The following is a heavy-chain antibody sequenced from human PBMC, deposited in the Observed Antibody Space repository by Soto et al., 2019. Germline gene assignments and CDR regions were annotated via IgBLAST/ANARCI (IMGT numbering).Heavy chain of an antibody. V-gene: IGHV4-34*12. CDR3: ARSPLSYDYVRQTWREVGDSFDI. Sequence: PSETLSLTCAIYNSSLGAFHWTWIRQPPGKGLEWIGELIHGGSTNYNPSLKSRVTFSLDTSKNQFSLQLMSVTAADTAVYYRARSPLSYDYVRQTWREVGDSFDIWGRGTLVTVSS. J-gene: IGHJ3*02. CDR1: NSSLGAFH. CDR2: LIHGGST. D-gene: IGHD3-16*01.